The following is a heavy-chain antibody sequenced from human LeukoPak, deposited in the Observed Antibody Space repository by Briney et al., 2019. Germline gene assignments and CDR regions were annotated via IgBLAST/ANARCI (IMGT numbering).Heavy chain of an antibody. D-gene: IGHD3-16*01. CDR2: ISYDGNTI. CDR3: VRSGGLQKFVY. Sequence: GRSLRLSCAASEFTFGNYALHWVRQAPGKGLQWVAVISYDGNTIHYADSVKGRFIIARDTSTNILYLQMNSPRAEDTAVYYCVRSGGLQKFVYWGQGTLVTVSS. J-gene: IGHJ4*02. CDR1: EFTFGNYA. V-gene: IGHV3-30-3*01.